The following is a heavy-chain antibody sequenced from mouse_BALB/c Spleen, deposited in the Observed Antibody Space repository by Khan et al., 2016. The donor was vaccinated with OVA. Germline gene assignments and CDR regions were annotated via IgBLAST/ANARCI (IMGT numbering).Heavy chain of an antibody. J-gene: IGHJ3*01. Sequence: QAQLQQSGPGLVQPSQSLSITCTVSGFSLTNYSLHWVRQSPGKGLEWLGVIWSAGSTDYNAAFISRLTIRKDNSRSQVFFKMNSLQPNDTAIYYCVRRGYDYGRGALFAYWGQGTLVTVSA. V-gene: IGHV2-2*02. CDR3: VRRGYDYGRGALFAY. CDR2: IWSAGST. D-gene: IGHD2-4*01. CDR1: GFSLTNYS.